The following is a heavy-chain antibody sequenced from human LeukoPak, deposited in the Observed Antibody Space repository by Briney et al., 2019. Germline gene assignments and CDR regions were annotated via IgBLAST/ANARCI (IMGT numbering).Heavy chain of an antibody. V-gene: IGHV4-31*03. CDR3: AGGLGYYDSSGYYPYYFDY. Sequence: SQTLSLTCTVSGGSISSGGYYWSWIRQHPGKGLEWIGYIYYSGSTYYNPSLKSRVTISVDTSKNQFSLKLSSVTAADTAVYYCAGGLGYYDSSGYYPYYFDYWGQGTLVTVSS. J-gene: IGHJ4*02. D-gene: IGHD3-22*01. CDR2: IYYSGST. CDR1: GGSISSGGYY.